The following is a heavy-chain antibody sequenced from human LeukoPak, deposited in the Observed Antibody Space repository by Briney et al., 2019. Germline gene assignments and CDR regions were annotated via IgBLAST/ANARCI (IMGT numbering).Heavy chain of an antibody. Sequence: SETQSLTCTVSGYSISSGYYWGWIRQPPGKGLEWIGSIYHSGSTYYNPSLKSRVTISVDTSKNQFSLKLSSVTAADTAVHYCARVVPAAIFDYWGQGTLVTVSS. CDR3: ARVVPAAIFDY. CDR1: GYSISSGYY. CDR2: IYHSGST. J-gene: IGHJ4*02. V-gene: IGHV4-38-2*02. D-gene: IGHD2-2*01.